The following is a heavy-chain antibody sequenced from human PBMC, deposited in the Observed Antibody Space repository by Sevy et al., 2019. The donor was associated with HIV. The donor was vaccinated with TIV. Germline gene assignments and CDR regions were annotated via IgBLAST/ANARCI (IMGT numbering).Heavy chain of an antibody. CDR3: AREPYNNYSSGWSLVRVAFGY. J-gene: IGHJ4*02. CDR2: IKQDGSEK. D-gene: IGHD6-19*01. V-gene: IGHV3-7*01. Sequence: GGSLRLSCAASGFTFSSYWMSWVRQAPGKGLEWVANIKQDGSEKYYVDSVKGRFTISRDNAKNSLYLEMNSLRAEDTAVYYCAREPYNNYSSGWSLVRVAFGYWGQGTLVTVSS. CDR1: GFTFSSYW.